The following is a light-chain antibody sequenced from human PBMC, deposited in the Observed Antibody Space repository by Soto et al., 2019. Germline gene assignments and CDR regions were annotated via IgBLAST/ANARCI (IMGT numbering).Light chain of an antibody. Sequence: DIQMTQSPSSLSASVGDRVTIPCRASQTISTFLIWYQQRPGKAPRLLIYGASTLQSGVPSRFNGSGSGTEFTLTIGSLQLEDFATYSCQQGFSTPWTFGQGTKVDIK. CDR3: QQGFSTPWT. V-gene: IGKV1-39*01. CDR1: QTISTF. J-gene: IGKJ1*01. CDR2: GAS.